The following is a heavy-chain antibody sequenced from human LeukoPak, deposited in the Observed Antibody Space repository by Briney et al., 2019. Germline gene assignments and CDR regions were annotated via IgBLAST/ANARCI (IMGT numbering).Heavy chain of an antibody. Sequence: GGSLRLSCAASGFTFSSYSMNWDRQAPGKGLEWVSSISSSSSYIYYADSVKGRFTISRDNAKNSLYLQMNSLRAEDTAVYYCARALNYYGSGSYPGRDYWGQGTLVTVSS. CDR3: ARALNYYGSGSYPGRDY. CDR2: ISSSSSYI. J-gene: IGHJ4*02. V-gene: IGHV3-21*01. CDR1: GFTFSSYS. D-gene: IGHD3-10*01.